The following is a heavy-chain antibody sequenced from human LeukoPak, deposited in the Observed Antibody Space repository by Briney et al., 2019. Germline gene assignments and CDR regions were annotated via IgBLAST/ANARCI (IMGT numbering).Heavy chain of an antibody. J-gene: IGHJ4*02. CDR2: IYHSGST. CDR3: ASSYYYASGDDY. CDR1: GYSISNGYY. Sequence: SETLSLTCTVSGYSISNGYYWGWIRQPPGKGLEWIGTIYHSGSTYYNPSLKSRVTISVDTSKNQFSLKLSSVTAADTAVYYCASSYYYASGDDYWGQGTLVTVSS. D-gene: IGHD3-10*01. V-gene: IGHV4-38-2*02.